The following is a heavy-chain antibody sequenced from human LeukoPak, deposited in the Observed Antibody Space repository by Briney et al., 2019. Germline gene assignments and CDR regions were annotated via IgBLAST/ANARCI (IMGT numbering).Heavy chain of an antibody. CDR3: AKDYSGGSPTWFDP. V-gene: IGHV3-30*02. D-gene: IGHD2-15*01. CDR2: IRYDGSNK. CDR1: GFTFSIYG. Sequence: PGGSLRLSCAASGFTFSIYGIHWGRQAPGKGLEWVAFIRYDGSNKYYADSVKGRFTISRDNSKNTLYLQMNSLRDEDTAVYYCAKDYSGGSPTWFDPWGQGTLVTVSS. J-gene: IGHJ5*02.